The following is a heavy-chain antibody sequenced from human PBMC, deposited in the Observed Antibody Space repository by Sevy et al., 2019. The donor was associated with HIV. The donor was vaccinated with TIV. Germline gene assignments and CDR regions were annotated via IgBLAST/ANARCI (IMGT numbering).Heavy chain of an antibody. D-gene: IGHD3-10*01. CDR2: INPNSGGT. J-gene: IGHJ4*02. CDR3: ARDLWFGELLYSFDY. CDR1: GYTFTGYY. Sequence: ASVKVSCKASGYTFTGYYMHWVRQAPGQGLEWMGWINPNSGGTNYAQKFQGRVTMTRDTSIITAYMELSRLRSDDTAVYYCARDLWFGELLYSFDYWGQGTLVTVSS. V-gene: IGHV1-2*02.